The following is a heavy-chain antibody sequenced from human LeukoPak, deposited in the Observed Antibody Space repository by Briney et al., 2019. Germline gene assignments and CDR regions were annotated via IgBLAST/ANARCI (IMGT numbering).Heavy chain of an antibody. D-gene: IGHD3-22*01. CDR2: ISGSGGST. J-gene: IGHJ3*02. CDR3: AKAQNYDSSGYHDAFDI. Sequence: GGSLRLSCAASGFTFSSYAMSWVRQAPGKGLEWVSAISGSGGSTYYADSVKGRFTISRDNSKNTLYLQMNSLRAVDTAVYYCAKAQNYDSSGYHDAFDIWGQGTMVTVSS. CDR1: GFTFSSYA. V-gene: IGHV3-23*01.